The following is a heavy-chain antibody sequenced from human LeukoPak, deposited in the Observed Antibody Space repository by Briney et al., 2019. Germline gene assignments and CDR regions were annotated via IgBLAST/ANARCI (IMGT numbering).Heavy chain of an antibody. CDR3: ARSSFTIFGVVLYYFDY. V-gene: IGHV1-3*01. CDR1: GYTFTSYA. CDR2: INAGNGNT. J-gene: IGHJ4*02. D-gene: IGHD3-3*01. Sequence: ASVKVSCKASGYTFTSYAMHWVRQAPGQRLEWMGWINAGNGNTKYSQKFQGRVTITRDTSASTAYMELSSLRSEDTAVYYCARSSFTIFGVVLYYFDYWGQGTLVTVSS.